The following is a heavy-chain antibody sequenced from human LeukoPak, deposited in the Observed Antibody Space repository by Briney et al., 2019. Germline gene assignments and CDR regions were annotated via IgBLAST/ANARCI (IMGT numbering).Heavy chain of an antibody. CDR2: IYYSGST. CDR1: GGSISSGGYY. Sequence: SQTLSLTCTVSGGSISSGGYYWSWIRQHPGKGLEWIGYIYYSGSTYYNPSLKSRVTISVDTSKNQFSLKLSSVTAADTAVYYCARHWRAHGDLRDWGQGTLVTVSS. V-gene: IGHV4-31*03. J-gene: IGHJ4*02. CDR3: ARHWRAHGDLRD. D-gene: IGHD4-17*01.